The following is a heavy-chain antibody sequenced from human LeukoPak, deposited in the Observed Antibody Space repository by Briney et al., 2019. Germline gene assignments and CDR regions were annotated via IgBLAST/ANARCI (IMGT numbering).Heavy chain of an antibody. CDR1: GFTFSSYA. V-gene: IGHV3-23*01. CDR2: ISGSGGST. J-gene: IGHJ4*02. D-gene: IGHD5-24*01. CDR3: AKESKGWLQPHYFDY. Sequence: GGSLRLSCAASGFTFSSYAMSWVRQAPGRGLEWVSAISGSGGSTYYADSVKGRFTISRDNSKNTLYLQMNSLRAEDTAVYYCAKESKGWLQPHYFDYWGQGTLVTVSS.